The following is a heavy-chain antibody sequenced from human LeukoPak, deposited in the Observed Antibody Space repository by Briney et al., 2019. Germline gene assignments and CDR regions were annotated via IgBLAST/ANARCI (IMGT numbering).Heavy chain of an antibody. CDR1: GYTFTDFY. V-gene: IGHV1-2*04. J-gene: IGHJ5*02. CDR2: INPNSGGT. CDR3: ARGGSPSCLSCNWFDP. D-gene: IGHD2-2*01. Sequence: ASVKVSCKASGYTFTDFYMHWVRQAPGQGLEWMGWINPNSGGTNFAQKFQGWVTMTRDTSISTAYMELRRLTSDDTAVYYCARGGSPSCLSCNWFDPWGQGTLVTVSS.